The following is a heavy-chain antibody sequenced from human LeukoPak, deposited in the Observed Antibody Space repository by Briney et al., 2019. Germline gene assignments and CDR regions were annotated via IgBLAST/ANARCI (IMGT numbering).Heavy chain of an antibody. CDR1: GGSFSGYY. CDR3: ATYSSSSTDAFDI. D-gene: IGHD6-6*01. CDR2: IYYSGST. V-gene: IGHV4-34*01. Sequence: SETLSLTCAVYGGSFSGYYWGWIRQPPGKGMEWIGSIYYSGSTYYNPSLKSRVTISVDTSKNQFSLKLSSVTAADTAVYYCATYSSSSTDAFDIWGQGTMVTVSS. J-gene: IGHJ3*02.